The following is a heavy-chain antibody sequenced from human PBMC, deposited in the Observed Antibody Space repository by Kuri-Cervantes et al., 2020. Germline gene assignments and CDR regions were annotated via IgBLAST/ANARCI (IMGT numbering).Heavy chain of an antibody. D-gene: IGHD4-23*01. V-gene: IGHV4-59*12. J-gene: IGHJ4*02. CDR1: GGSISPYY. CDR3: ARERTDYGGTKRRVVLDY. CDR2: IYYSGNT. Sequence: GSLRLSCPVSGGSISPYYWSWIRQPPGKGLEWIGYIYYSGNTNYNPSLKSRVTISVDTSKDQFSLKLSSVTAADTAVYYCARERTDYGGTKRRVVLDYWGQGTLVTVSS.